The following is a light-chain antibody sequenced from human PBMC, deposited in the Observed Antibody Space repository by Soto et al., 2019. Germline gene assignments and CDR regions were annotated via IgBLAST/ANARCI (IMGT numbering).Light chain of an antibody. CDR1: QRVSRN. Sequence: EIVMTQSPATLSVSPGERATLSFRASQRVSRNLAWYQQKPGQAPRLLIYDASTRATGIPDRFSGSGSETEFTLSISSLQPDDFATYYCHQYNSYWTFGQGTKVDI. CDR2: DAS. V-gene: IGKV3-15*01. CDR3: HQYNSYWT. J-gene: IGKJ1*01.